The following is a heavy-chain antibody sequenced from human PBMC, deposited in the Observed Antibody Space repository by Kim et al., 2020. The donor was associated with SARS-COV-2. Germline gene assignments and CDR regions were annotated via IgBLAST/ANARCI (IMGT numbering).Heavy chain of an antibody. CDR2: ITSSGTTT. CDR1: GLTFSTYE. V-gene: IGHV3-48*03. CDR3: ARERGGYDY. J-gene: IGHJ4*02. Sequence: GGSLRLSCAVSGLTFSTYEMNWVRQAPGKGLERLSYITSSGTTTYYADSVKGRFTISRDNAKNSLFLQMNSLSAEDTAVYYCARERGGYDYWGQGTLVT. D-gene: IGHD1-26*01.